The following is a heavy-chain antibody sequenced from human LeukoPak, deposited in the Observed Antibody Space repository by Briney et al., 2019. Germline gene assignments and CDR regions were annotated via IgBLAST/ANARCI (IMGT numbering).Heavy chain of an antibody. V-gene: IGHV3-15*01. Sequence: KSRGSLRLSCAASGFTFSNAWMSWVRQAPGKGLEWVGRIKSKTDGGTTDYAAPVKGRFTISRDDSKNTLYLQMNSLKTEDTAVYYCTTPAGDPPWDFDYWGQGTLVTVSS. D-gene: IGHD4-17*01. CDR2: IKSKTDGGTT. J-gene: IGHJ4*02. CDR3: TTPAGDPPWDFDY. CDR1: GFTFSNAW.